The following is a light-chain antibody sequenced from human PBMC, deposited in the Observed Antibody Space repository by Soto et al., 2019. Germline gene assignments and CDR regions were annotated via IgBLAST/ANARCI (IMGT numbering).Light chain of an antibody. CDR2: DAS. CDR3: QQYESLPPR. J-gene: IGKJ3*01. Sequence: DIPMTQSPSSLSASVGDRVTITCQASQAINNYLNWYQQKPGKPPKLLIYDASNLEVGVPSRFSGSGSGTDFTFTISSLQPEDVATYYCQQYESLPPRFGPGTTVQIK. V-gene: IGKV1-33*01. CDR1: QAINNY.